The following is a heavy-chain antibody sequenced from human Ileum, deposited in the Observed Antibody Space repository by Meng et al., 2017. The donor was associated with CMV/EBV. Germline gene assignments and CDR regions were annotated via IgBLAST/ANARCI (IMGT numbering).Heavy chain of an antibody. Sequence: GGSLRLSCTASGFTFSSYSINWVRQAPGKGLEWVSSISSTSNPIFYADALKCRFTISRDNAKESLYLQMNSLRAEDTAIYFCARGGRGATRDDTFDIWGQGTMVTVSS. CDR2: ISSTSNPI. CDR1: GFTFSSYS. V-gene: IGHV3-21*01. J-gene: IGHJ3*02. CDR3: ARGGRGATRDDTFDI. D-gene: IGHD3-10*01.